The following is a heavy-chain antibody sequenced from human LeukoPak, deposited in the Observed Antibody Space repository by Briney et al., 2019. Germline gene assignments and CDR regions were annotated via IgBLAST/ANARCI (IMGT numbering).Heavy chain of an antibody. D-gene: IGHD5-24*01. CDR2: IYYSGST. CDR3: ARVGEMATISMNFDY. V-gene: IGHV4-59*01. Sequence: SETLSLTCTVSGGSISSYYWSWIRQPPGKGLEWIGYIYYSGSTNYNPSLKSRVTISVDTSKNQFSLKLSSVTAADTAVYYCARVGEMATISMNFDYWGQGTLVTVSS. J-gene: IGHJ4*02. CDR1: GGSISSYY.